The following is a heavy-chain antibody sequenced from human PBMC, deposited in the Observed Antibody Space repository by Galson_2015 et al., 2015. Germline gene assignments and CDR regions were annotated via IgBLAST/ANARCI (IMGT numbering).Heavy chain of an antibody. V-gene: IGHV3-23*01. Sequence: LRLSCAASGFTFETYAMSWVRQAPGKGLAWVPAISGSGGNTFYADSVKGRFTISRNNSLNTIYVQMNNVRAEDTAVYYCAKIKKTGLDVAADSWGQGTLVTVSS. CDR2: ISGSGGNT. J-gene: IGHJ4*02. CDR3: AKIKKTGLDVAADS. D-gene: IGHD6-25*01. CDR1: GFTFETYA.